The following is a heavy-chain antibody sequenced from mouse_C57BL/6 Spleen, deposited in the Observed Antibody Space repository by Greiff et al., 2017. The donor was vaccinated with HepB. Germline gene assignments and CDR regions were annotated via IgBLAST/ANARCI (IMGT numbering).Heavy chain of an antibody. CDR2: IRNKANGYTT. D-gene: IGHD1-1*01. J-gene: IGHJ2*01. CDR1: GFTFTDYY. CDR3: ARFSYYSYYFDY. V-gene: IGHV7-3*01. Sequence: EVQLVESGGGLVQPGGSLSLSCAASGFTFTDYYMSWVRQPPGKALEWLGFIRNKANGYTTEYSASVKGRFTISRDNSQSILYLQMNALRAEDSATYYCARFSYYSYYFDYWGQGTTLTVSS.